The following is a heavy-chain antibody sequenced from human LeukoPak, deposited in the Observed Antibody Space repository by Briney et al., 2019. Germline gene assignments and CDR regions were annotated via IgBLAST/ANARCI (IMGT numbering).Heavy chain of an antibody. CDR1: GFSFSNYS. Sequence: MPGGSLRLSCAASGFSFSNYSINWVRQAPGKGLEWVSSISGSSSSMDYADSVKGRFTVSRDNARNSVSLQMKSLRADDSAVYYCARDVALRSLDYWGRGTLVTVSS. V-gene: IGHV3-21*06. CDR3: ARDVALRSLDY. D-gene: IGHD3-10*01. CDR2: ISGSSSSM. J-gene: IGHJ4*02.